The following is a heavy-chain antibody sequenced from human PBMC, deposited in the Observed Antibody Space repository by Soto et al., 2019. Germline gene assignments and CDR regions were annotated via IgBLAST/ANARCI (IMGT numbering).Heavy chain of an antibody. Sequence: PSETLSLTCTVSGGSISSYYWSWIRQPPGKGLEWIGYIYYSGSTNYNPSLKSRVTISVDTSKNQFSLKLSSVTAADTAVYYCARTHPADYGDYLTNWFDPWGQGTLVTVDS. J-gene: IGHJ5*02. CDR3: ARTHPADYGDYLTNWFDP. D-gene: IGHD4-17*01. CDR1: GGSISSYY. V-gene: IGHV4-59*01. CDR2: IYYSGST.